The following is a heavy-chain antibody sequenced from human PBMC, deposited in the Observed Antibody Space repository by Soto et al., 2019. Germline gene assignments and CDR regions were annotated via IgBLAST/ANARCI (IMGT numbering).Heavy chain of an antibody. CDR1: GFTFSSYS. Sequence: GGSLRLSCAASGFTFSSYSMNWVRQAPGKGLEWVSSISSSSSYIYYADSVKGRFTISRDNAKNSLYLQMNSLRAEDTAVYYCAREERRNYYYYGMDVWGQGTTVTVSS. CDR3: AREERRNYYYYGMDV. D-gene: IGHD1-1*01. CDR2: ISSSSSYI. V-gene: IGHV3-21*01. J-gene: IGHJ6*02.